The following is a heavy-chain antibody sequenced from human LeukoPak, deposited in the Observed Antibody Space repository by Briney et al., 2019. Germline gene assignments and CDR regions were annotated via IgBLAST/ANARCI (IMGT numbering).Heavy chain of an antibody. J-gene: IGHJ5*02. CDR2: INQDGSVK. D-gene: IGHD1-1*01. CDR3: GTSTVS. V-gene: IGHV3-7*01. CDR1: GFTFSSYW. Sequence: GGSLRLSCAAPGFTFSSYWMSWVRQAPGKGPEWVTNINQDGSVKNYVDSVKGRFTMSRDNPKNSVFLEMYSLRAEDTAVYYCGTSTVSWGLGTLVTVSS.